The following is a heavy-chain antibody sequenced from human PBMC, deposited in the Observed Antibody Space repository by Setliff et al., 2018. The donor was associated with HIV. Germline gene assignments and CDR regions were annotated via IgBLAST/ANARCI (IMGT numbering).Heavy chain of an antibody. CDR3: ARDDYFQH. J-gene: IGHJ1*01. Sequence: PGGSLRLSCAASGFTFSSYWMHWVRQAPGKGLVWVSRIKSDGSSTSYADSVKGRFTISRDNAKSTLYLQMNSLRAEDTAVYYCARDDYFQHWGQGTQVTVSS. CDR2: IKSDGSST. V-gene: IGHV3-74*01. CDR1: GFTFSSYW.